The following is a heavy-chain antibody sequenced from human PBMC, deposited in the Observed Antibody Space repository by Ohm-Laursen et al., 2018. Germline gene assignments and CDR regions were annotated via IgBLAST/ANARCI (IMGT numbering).Heavy chain of an antibody. CDR1: GFTFSSYS. D-gene: IGHD3-22*01. Sequence: SLRLSCAAPGFTFSSYSMNWVRQAPGKGLEWVSSISSSSSYIYYADSVKGRFTISRDNAKNSLYLQMNSLRAEDTAVYYCATKSNYYDSAWGQGTMVTVSS. V-gene: IGHV3-21*01. CDR3: ATKSNYYDSA. CDR2: ISSSSSYI. J-gene: IGHJ3*01.